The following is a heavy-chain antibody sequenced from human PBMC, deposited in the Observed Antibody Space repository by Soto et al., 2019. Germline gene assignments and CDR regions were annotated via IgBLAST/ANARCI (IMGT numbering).Heavy chain of an antibody. CDR2: INAGNGNR. CDR3: ARDEGGGGLGDY. J-gene: IGHJ4*02. V-gene: IGHV1-3*01. CDR1: GYTFSSYA. Sequence: ASVKVSCKASGYTFSSYAMHWVRQAPGQRLEWMGWINAGNGNRKYSQKFQGRVTITRDTSASTAYMELSSLRSEDTAVYYCARDEGGGGLGDYWGEGTRVTVSS. D-gene: IGHD3-16*01.